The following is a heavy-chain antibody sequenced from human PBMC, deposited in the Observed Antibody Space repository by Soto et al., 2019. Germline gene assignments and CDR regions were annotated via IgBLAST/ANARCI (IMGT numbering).Heavy chain of an antibody. V-gene: IGHV1-18*01. D-gene: IGHD2-15*01. CDR2: ISAYNGNT. Sequence: APVKVSCKASGYTFTSYRISWVRHAPGQGLEWMGWISAYNGNTNYAQKLQGRVTMTTDTSTSTAYMELRSLRSDDTAVYYCARDLDPGYCSGGSCGADTPNDYWGQGTLVTVSS. J-gene: IGHJ4*02. CDR1: GYTFTSYR. CDR3: ARDLDPGYCSGGSCGADTPNDY.